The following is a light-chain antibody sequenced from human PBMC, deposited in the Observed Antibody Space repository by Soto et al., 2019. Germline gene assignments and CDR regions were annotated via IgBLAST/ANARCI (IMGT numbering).Light chain of an antibody. CDR2: KAS. CDR1: QRISSW. CDR3: LQYNDNWT. J-gene: IGKJ1*01. Sequence: DIQMTQSPSTLSASVGDRVTITCRASQRISSWLAWYQQKPGQAPKLLIYKASTLQSGFPSRFSGSGSGTEFTLAISSLQPDDSATYYCLQYNDNWTLGQGTKVEIK. V-gene: IGKV1-5*03.